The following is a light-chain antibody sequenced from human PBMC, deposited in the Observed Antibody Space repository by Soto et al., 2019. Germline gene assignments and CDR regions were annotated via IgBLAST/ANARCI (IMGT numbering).Light chain of an antibody. CDR2: GAS. CDR1: QSISIY. V-gene: IGKV1-39*01. CDR3: QQTYTTPEIT. J-gene: IGKJ5*01. Sequence: IQITQSPSSLSASVGDRVTITFRASQSISIYLNWYQLKPGKAPNLLMYGASYLKSGVPTRFSGSGSGTDLTLTISSLQPEDFAIYYCQQTYTTPEITFGQGTRLEIK.